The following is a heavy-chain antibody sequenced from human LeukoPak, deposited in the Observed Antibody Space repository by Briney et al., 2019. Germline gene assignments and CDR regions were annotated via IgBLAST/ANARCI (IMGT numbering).Heavy chain of an antibody. CDR1: GGSISSNY. Sequence: SETLSLTCTVSGGSISSNYWSWIRQPPGKGLEWIGYIYYSGNTNYNPSLKSRVTISIDTSKNQFSLKLSSVTAADTAVYYCARDARGFDPWGQGTLVTVSS. V-gene: IGHV4-59*01. CDR3: ARDARGFDP. J-gene: IGHJ5*02. CDR2: IYYSGNT.